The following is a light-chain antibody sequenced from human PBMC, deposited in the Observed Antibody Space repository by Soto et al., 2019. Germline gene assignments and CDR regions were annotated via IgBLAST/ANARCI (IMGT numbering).Light chain of an antibody. Sequence: EIVMTQSPATLSVSPGERATLSCRASQSVSSNLAWYQQKPGQAPRLLIYGASTRATGIPARFSGSGSGTGFTLTISSLQSEDFAVYYCQQYNIWPWTFGQGTKVEIK. CDR2: GAS. CDR3: QQYNIWPWT. V-gene: IGKV3-15*01. J-gene: IGKJ1*01. CDR1: QSVSSN.